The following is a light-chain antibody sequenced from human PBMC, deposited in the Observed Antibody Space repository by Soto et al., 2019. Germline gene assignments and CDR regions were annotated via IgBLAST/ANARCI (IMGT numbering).Light chain of an antibody. CDR2: GAS. CDR1: QSVSSN. Sequence: EIVMTQSPATLSASPGERATLSCRASQSVSSNLAWYQQKPGQAPRLLIYGASTRAAGIPARFSGSGSGTEFTLTISSLQSEDFAVYYCQQYNNCLLTYGGGPKVQIQ. J-gene: IGKJ4*01. V-gene: IGKV3-15*01. CDR3: QQYNNCLLT.